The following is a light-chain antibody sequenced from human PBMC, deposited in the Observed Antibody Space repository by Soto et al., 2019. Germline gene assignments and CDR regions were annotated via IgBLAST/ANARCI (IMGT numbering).Light chain of an antibody. CDR3: QSYDTNLSAWV. CDR2: GNN. CDR1: SSNIGAGYD. Sequence: QSVLTQPPSVSGAPGQRVTISCTGSSSNIGAGYDVHWYQHLPGTAPKLLIYGNNNRPSGVPDRFSGSKSGTSASLAITGLQAEAAADYYCQSYDTNLSAWVFGGGTKLTVL. J-gene: IGLJ3*02. V-gene: IGLV1-40*01.